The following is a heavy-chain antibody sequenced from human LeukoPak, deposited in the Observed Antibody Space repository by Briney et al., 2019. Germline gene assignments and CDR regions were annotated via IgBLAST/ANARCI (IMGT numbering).Heavy chain of an antibody. CDR3: ARDLNYAKRYEWFDP. CDR2: IYHSGST. D-gene: IGHD1-7*01. CDR1: GYSISSGYY. V-gene: IGHV4-38-2*02. Sequence: PSETLSLTCTVSGYSISSGYYWGWIRQPPGQGLEWIGSIYHSGSTYYNPSLKSRVTISVDTSKNQFSLKLSSVTAADTAVYYCARDLNYAKRYEWFDPWGQGTLVTVSS. J-gene: IGHJ5*02.